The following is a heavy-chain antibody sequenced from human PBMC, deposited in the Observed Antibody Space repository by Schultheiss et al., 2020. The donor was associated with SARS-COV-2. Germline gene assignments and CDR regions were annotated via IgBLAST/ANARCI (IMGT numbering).Heavy chain of an antibody. CDR2: IKQDGSEK. V-gene: IGHV3-7*01. J-gene: IGHJ4*02. D-gene: IGHD2-15*01. CDR1: GFTFGDYA. Sequence: GGSLRLSCTASGFTFGDYAMSWFRQAPGKGLEWVANIKQDGSEKYYVDSVKGRFTISRDNAKNTLYLQMNSLRAEDTAVYYCAKEKWGVVVATDYWGQGTLVTVSS. CDR3: AKEKWGVVVATDY.